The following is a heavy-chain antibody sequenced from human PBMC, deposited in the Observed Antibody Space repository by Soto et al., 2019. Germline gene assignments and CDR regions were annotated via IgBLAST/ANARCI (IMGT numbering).Heavy chain of an antibody. Sequence: SETLSLTCTVSGGSTSSDNYWSWIRQPPGKGLEWIGHIYYSGNTDYNPSLKSLLAISIDTSKNQFSLKLSSVTAADTAVYFCAREGGESSDGLYYIDSWGQGSLVTVSS. D-gene: IGHD3-16*01. CDR3: AREGGESSDGLYYIDS. CDR1: GGSTSSDNY. CDR2: IYYSGNT. J-gene: IGHJ4*02. V-gene: IGHV4-30-4*01.